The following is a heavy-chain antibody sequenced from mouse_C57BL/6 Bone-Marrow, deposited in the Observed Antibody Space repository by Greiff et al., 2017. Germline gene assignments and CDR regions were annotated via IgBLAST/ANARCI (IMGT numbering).Heavy chain of an antibody. Sequence: PVASVKLFCKASGYTFPSYWLHWVKQRPGRGLEWIGRIDPNSGGTKYNEKFKSKATLTVDKPSTTSSMQLTSLTSVDSAVYYCARSYYGNYGAMDKWCQGTSESASS. CDR3: ARSYYGNYGAMDK. D-gene: IGHD2-10*01. CDR2: IDPNSGGT. CDR1: GYTFPSYW. J-gene: IGHJ4*01. V-gene: IGHV1-72*01.